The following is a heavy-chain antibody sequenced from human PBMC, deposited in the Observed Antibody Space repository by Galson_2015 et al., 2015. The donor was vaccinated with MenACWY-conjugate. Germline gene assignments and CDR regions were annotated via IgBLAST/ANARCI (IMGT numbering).Heavy chain of an antibody. CDR3: ARDINWSFDS. J-gene: IGHJ4*02. V-gene: IGHV3-74*01. Sequence: SLRLSCAASGFTFNNYWMHWVRQPPGKGLEWISYIKADGSFSNYADSVKGRYTIFTDNAKNMVYLQMDGLGDEDTAVYFCARDINWSFDSWGQGTLVTMSS. CDR1: GFTFNNYW. D-gene: IGHD1-1*01. CDR2: IKADGSFS.